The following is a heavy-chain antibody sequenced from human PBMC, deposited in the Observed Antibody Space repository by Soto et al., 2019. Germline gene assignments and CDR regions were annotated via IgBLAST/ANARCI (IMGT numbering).Heavy chain of an antibody. D-gene: IGHD3-22*01. J-gene: IGHJ3*02. V-gene: IGHV1-69*12. CDR3: ARGGIYYYGSCGCCPPCGFDI. Sequence: QVQLVQSGAEVKKPGSSVKVSCKASGGTFSSYAISWVRQAPGQGLEWMGGIIPIFGTANYAQKFQGRVPITADEYTSAAYLELSSLGSEDTVVCYCARGGIYYYGSCGCCPPCGFDIWGQGTMVTVAS. CDR2: IIPIFGTA. CDR1: GGTFSSYA.